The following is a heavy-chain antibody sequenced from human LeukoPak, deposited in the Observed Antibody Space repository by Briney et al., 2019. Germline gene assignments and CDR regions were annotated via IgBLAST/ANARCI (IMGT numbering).Heavy chain of an antibody. V-gene: IGHV3-30*02. CDR3: AKDPYHTIFGVVIGTFDP. D-gene: IGHD3-3*01. CDR2: IRYDGSNK. Sequence: GGSLRLSCAASGFTFSSYGMHWVRQAPGKGLEWVAFIRYDGSNKYYADSVKGRFTISRDSSKNTLYLQMNSLRAEDTAVYYCAKDPYHTIFGVVIGTFDPWGQGTLVTVSS. J-gene: IGHJ5*02. CDR1: GFTFSSYG.